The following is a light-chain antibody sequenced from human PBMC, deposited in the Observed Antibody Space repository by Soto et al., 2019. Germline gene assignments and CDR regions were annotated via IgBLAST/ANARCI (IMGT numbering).Light chain of an antibody. V-gene: IGKV1-5*03. CDR2: RAS. Sequence: DIQMTQSPSTLSASVGDRVTITCRASQDIGTWLAWYQQKPEKAPKVLIYRASHLESGVPSRFSASGSGKQFYTKIKSLQADDFTNSYCQQYNSYASWTFGQGTKVDSK. CDR3: QQYNSYASWT. CDR1: QDIGTW. J-gene: IGKJ1*01.